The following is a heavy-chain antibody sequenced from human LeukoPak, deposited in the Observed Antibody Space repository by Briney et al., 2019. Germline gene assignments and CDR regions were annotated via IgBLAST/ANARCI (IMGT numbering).Heavy chain of an antibody. CDR1: GYTLTELS. J-gene: IGHJ6*02. D-gene: IGHD6-19*01. CDR2: FDPENDET. Sequence: ASVKVSRKVSGYTLTELSMHWVRQAPGKGLERMGGFDPENDETVYALKFQGRVTMTEDISTDTAYMELSSLRSEDTAVYYCATAPRAASVAVALPDYYYYGMDVWGRGTTVTVSS. CDR3: ATAPRAASVAVALPDYYYYGMDV. V-gene: IGHV1-24*01.